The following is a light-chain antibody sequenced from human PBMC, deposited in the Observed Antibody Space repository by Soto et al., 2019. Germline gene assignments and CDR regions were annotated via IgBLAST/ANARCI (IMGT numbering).Light chain of an antibody. V-gene: IGKV1-5*03. Sequence: DIQMTQSPATLSASVGDRVTITCRASQSISRWLAWDQQKPGKAPRLLIYKASSLESAVPSRFSGSGSGTEFTLTISSLQPDDFATYYCQQYNSYSRTFGQGTQVDIK. CDR3: QQYNSYSRT. CDR2: KAS. J-gene: IGKJ1*01. CDR1: QSISRW.